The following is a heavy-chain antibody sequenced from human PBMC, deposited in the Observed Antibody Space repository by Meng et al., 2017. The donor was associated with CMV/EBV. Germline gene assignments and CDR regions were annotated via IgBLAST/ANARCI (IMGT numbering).Heavy chain of an antibody. CDR1: GFSLSTSGVG. CDR3: AHKGRRMAAAGINWFDP. D-gene: IGHD6-13*01. J-gene: IGHJ5*02. CDR2: IYWDDDK. Sequence: QIPLKESGPTLVKPTQTLTLTCTFSGFSLSTSGVGVGWIRQPPGKALEWLALIYWDDDKRYSPSLKSRLTITKDTSKNQVVLTMTNMDPVDTATYYCAHKGRRMAAAGINWFDPWGQGTLVTVPS. V-gene: IGHV2-5*02.